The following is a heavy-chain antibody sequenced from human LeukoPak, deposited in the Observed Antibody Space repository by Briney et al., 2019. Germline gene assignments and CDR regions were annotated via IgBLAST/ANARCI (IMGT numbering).Heavy chain of an antibody. CDR3: ARAQKYPYWYFDL. CDR2: INPNSGGT. J-gene: IGHJ2*01. Sequence: GASVKVSCKASGYTFTGYYMHWVRQAPGQGLEWMGWINPNSGGTNYAQKFQGRVTMTRDTSISTAYMELSRLRSDDTAVYYCARAQKYPYWYFDLWGRGTLVTVSS. CDR1: GYTFTGYY. D-gene: IGHD2-2*02. V-gene: IGHV1-2*02.